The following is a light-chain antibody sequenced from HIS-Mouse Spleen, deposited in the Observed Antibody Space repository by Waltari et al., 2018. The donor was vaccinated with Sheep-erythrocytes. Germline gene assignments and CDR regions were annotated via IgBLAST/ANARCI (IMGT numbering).Light chain of an antibody. V-gene: IGLV3-19*01. J-gene: IGLJ2*01. Sequence: SSELTQDPAVSVALGQTVRITCQGDSLRSYYASWFQQKPGQAPVLVIYGKHNRPSGIPDRFSGSSSGNTASLTITAPQAEDEADFYCNSRDSSGNHLGVVFGGGTKLTVL. CDR3: NSRDSSGNHLGVV. CDR2: GKH. CDR1: SLRSYY.